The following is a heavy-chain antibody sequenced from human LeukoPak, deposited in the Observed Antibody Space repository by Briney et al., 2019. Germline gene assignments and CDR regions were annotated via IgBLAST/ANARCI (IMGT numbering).Heavy chain of an antibody. J-gene: IGHJ6*03. CDR1: GGSISSYY. CDR2: IYYSGST. D-gene: IGHD5-12*01. V-gene: IGHV4-59*08. CDR3: ARATSSYFYYMDV. Sequence: PSETLSLTCTVSGGSISSYYWSWIRQPPGKGLEWIGSIYYSGSTYYNPSLKSRVTISADTSKNQFSLNVSSVTAADTAVYYCARATSSYFYYMDVWGKGTTVTISS.